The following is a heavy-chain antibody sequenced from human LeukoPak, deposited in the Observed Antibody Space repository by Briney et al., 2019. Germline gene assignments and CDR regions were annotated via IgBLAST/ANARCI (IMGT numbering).Heavy chain of an antibody. CDR3: ASVPRRYWSGGSCAKGGYYYYYMDV. J-gene: IGHJ6*03. CDR1: GGSITSYY. D-gene: IGHD2-15*01. Sequence: PSETLSLTCTVPGGSITSYYWCWIRHPPGPGQEWNGYIYDSGSTTYNPSLKSRVTISLDTSKIQCSLKLSSVTAADTAVYYCASVPRRYWSGGSCAKGGYYYYYMDVWGKGTTVTVSS. CDR2: IYDSGST. V-gene: IGHV4-59*01.